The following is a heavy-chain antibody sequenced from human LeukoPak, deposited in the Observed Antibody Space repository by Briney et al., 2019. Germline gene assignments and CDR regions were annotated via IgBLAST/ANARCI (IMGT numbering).Heavy chain of an antibody. CDR2: LDTEDGET. D-gene: IGHD1-1*01. V-gene: IGHV1-24*01. CDR1: GYTLTELS. CDR3: ARESNWAYYFDY. Sequence: GASETVSCKVSGYTLTELSIHWLRQAPGPGIEWMGGLDTEDGETIYAQKFQGRVTMTEDTSTDTAYMDLSSLISEDTAVDYCARESNWAYYFDYWGQGTLV. J-gene: IGHJ4*02.